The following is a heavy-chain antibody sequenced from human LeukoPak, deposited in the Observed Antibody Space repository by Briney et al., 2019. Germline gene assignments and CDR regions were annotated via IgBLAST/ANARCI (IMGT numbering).Heavy chain of an antibody. Sequence: PGGSLRLSCAASRFTFSSYAMSWVRQAPGKGLEWVSTISGSGGVTDYADSVKGRFTISRDNAKNSLYLQMNSLRVEETAVYYCARGHYGMGIWGQGTTVTVSS. J-gene: IGHJ6*02. CDR1: RFTFSSYA. CDR3: ARGHYGMGI. V-gene: IGHV3-23*01. CDR2: ISGSGGVT.